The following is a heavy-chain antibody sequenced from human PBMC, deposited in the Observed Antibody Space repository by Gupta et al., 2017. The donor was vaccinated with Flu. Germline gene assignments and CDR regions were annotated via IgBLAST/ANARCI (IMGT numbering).Heavy chain of an antibody. Sequence: QVQLVQSGAEVKKPGSSVKVSCKASGGTFSSYTLSWVRQAPGQGLEWMGRIIPILGIANYAQKFQGRVTITADKSTSTAYMELSSLRSEDTAVYYCARIRPPRYAFDIWGQGTMVTVSS. CDR2: IIPILGIA. V-gene: IGHV1-69*02. CDR3: ARIRPPRYAFDI. CDR1: GGTFSSYT. J-gene: IGHJ3*02.